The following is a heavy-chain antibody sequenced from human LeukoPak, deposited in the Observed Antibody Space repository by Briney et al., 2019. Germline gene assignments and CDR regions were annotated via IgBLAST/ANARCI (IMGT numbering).Heavy chain of an antibody. CDR2: IWYDGSNK. Sequence: GRSLRLSCAASGFTFSSYGMHWVRQAPGKGLEWVAVIWYDGSNKYYADSVKGRFTISRDNSKNTLYLQMNSLRAEDTAVYYCAREFGGGYGGFDYWGQGTRVTVSS. J-gene: IGHJ4*02. V-gene: IGHV3-33*01. CDR3: AREFGGGYGGFDY. D-gene: IGHD3-16*01. CDR1: GFTFSSYG.